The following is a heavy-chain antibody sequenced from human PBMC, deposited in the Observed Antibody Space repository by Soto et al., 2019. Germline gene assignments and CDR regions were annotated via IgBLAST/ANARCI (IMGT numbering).Heavy chain of an antibody. CDR1: GGSFSGYY. J-gene: IGHJ4*02. CDR2: INHSGST. Sequence: SETLSLTCAVYGGSFSGYYWSWIRQPPGKGLEWIGEINHSGSTNYNPSLKSRVTISVDTSKNQFSLKLSSVTAADTAVYYCARESRWYGIDYWGQGTLVTVSS. D-gene: IGHD6-13*01. CDR3: ARESRWYGIDY. V-gene: IGHV4-34*01.